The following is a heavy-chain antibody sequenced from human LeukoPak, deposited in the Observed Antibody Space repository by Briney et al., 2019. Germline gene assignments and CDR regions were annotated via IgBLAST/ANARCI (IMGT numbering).Heavy chain of an antibody. D-gene: IGHD2-8*01. CDR2: INVGGSTT. CDR1: GFTFSGFW. Sequence: GGSLRLSYAASGFTFSGFWMHWVRQAPGKGLMWVSHINVGGSTTSYADSVKGRFTISRDNAKNTLYLQMNSLRANDTAVYYCARGSGRNGWFDPWGQGTLVIVSS. V-gene: IGHV3-74*01. J-gene: IGHJ5*02. CDR3: ARGSGRNGWFDP.